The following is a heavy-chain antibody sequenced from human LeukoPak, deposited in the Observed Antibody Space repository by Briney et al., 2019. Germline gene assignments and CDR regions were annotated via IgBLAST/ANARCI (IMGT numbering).Heavy chain of an antibody. D-gene: IGHD3-22*01. V-gene: IGHV4-38-2*01. CDR1: GYSISSGYY. CDR3: ATAVVITPFDY. Sequence: SETLSLTCAVSGYSISSGYYRGSIRQSPGTGLEWIGSIYHSGGSYYNPSLKSRVTISEDTSKNQFSLKLSSMSAADTAVYYCATAVVITPFDYWGQGILVTVSS. J-gene: IGHJ4*02. CDR2: IYHSGGS.